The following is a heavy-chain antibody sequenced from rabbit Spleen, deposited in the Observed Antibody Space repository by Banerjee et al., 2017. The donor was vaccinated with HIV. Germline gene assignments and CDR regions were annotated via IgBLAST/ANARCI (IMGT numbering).Heavy chain of an antibody. V-gene: IGHV1S47*01. J-gene: IGHJ6*01. CDR1: GFDFSNYG. Sequence: QEQLVESGGGLVQPGGSLKLSCKASGFDFSNYGVSWVRQAPGKGLEWIGYIDLVFGSTFYANWVNGRFTISSHNAQNTLYLQVNSLTVADTATYFCVRGASSSGFYSLWGPGTLVTVS. CDR3: VRGASSSGFYSL. D-gene: IGHD1-1*01. CDR2: IDLVFGST.